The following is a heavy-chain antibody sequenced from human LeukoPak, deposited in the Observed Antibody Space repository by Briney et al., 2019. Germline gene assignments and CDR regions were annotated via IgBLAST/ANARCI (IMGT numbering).Heavy chain of an antibody. V-gene: IGHV3-33*01. Sequence: GRSLRLSCAASGFTFSSHGMHWVRQAPGKRLEGVAGIWYDGSNKYYADSVKGRFTISRDNSKSTLYLQMNSLRVEDTAVYYCAGSIAVAGTIDYWGQGTLVTVAS. D-gene: IGHD6-19*01. CDR1: GFTFSSHG. CDR3: AGSIAVAGTIDY. J-gene: IGHJ4*02. CDR2: IWYDGSNK.